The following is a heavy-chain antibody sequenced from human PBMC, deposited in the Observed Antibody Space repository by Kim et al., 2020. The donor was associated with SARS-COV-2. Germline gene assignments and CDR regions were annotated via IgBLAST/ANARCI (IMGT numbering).Heavy chain of an antibody. J-gene: IGHJ6*03. CDR1: GGTFSSYA. Sequence: SVKVSCKASGGTFSSYAISWVRQPPGQGLEWMGRIIPILGIANYAQKFQGRVTITADKSTSTAYMELSSLRSEDTAVYYCARDPRYCSSTSCYSPLDYYYYYMDVWGKGTTVTVSS. CDR2: IIPILGIA. V-gene: IGHV1-69*04. CDR3: ARDPRYCSSTSCYSPLDYYYYYMDV. D-gene: IGHD2-2*02.